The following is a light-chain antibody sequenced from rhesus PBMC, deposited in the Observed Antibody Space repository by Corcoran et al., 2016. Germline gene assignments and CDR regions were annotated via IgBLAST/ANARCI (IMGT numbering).Light chain of an antibody. J-gene: IGKJ1*01. CDR1: QSVSSL. Sequence: QVILTQSPATLSLSPGERATLSCRASQSVSSLLAWYHQKPGQAPRLLSYGASSRATGIPDRFSGRGSGTEFTLTISSLEPEVVGVYHGYQHYSGWTFGQGTKVEIK. V-gene: IGKV3-10*02. CDR2: GAS. CDR3: YQHYSGWT.